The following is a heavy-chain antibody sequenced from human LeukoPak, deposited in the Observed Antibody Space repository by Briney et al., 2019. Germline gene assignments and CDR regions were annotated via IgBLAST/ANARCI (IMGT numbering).Heavy chain of an antibody. V-gene: IGHV3-7*01. Sequence: PGGSLRLSCAASGFTFSSYAMSWVRQAPGKGLEWVANIKQDGSEKYYVDSVKGRFTISRDNAKNSLYLQMNSLRAEDTAVYYCARGGYYGSGSPEGYWGQGTLVTVSS. CDR2: IKQDGSEK. D-gene: IGHD3-10*01. CDR3: ARGGYYGSGSPEGY. J-gene: IGHJ4*02. CDR1: GFTFSSYA.